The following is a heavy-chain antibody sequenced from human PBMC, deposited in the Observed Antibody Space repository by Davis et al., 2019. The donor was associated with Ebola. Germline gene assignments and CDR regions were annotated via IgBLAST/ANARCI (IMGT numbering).Heavy chain of an antibody. V-gene: IGHV1-18*04. CDR3: ARRHGRYYYGSGSYYPIGY. Sequence: ASVKVSCKASGYTFTSYGITWVRQAPGQGLEWMGWINPHNGNTNYAQNVQGRVTMTTDTSTSTAYMELSSLRSEDTAVYYCARRHGRYYYGSGSYYPIGYWGQGTLVTVSS. D-gene: IGHD3-10*01. CDR2: INPHNGNT. CDR1: GYTFTSYG. J-gene: IGHJ4*02.